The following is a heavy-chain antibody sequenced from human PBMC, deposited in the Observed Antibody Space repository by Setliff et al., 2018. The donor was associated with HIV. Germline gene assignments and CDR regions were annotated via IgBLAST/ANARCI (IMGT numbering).Heavy chain of an antibody. J-gene: IGHJ5*02. D-gene: IGHD6-13*01. CDR3: ARGDHRIIAAAGSGWFDP. CDR2: ISYGGTT. V-gene: IGHV4-39*01. Sequence: SETLSLTCSVSGGSISTRSPYYWGWIRQPPGKGLEWIGSISYGGTTYYNPSLKSRVTISVDTSNNQFFLKLTSVTAADTAAYYCARGDHRIIAAAGSGWFDPWGQGTLVTVSS. CDR1: GGSISTRSPYY.